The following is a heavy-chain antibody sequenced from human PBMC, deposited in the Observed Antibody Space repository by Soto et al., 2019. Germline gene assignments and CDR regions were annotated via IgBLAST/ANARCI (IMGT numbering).Heavy chain of an antibody. Sequence: PGGSLRLSCSASGFTFSSYGMHWVRQAPGKGLEWVAVISYDGSNKYYADSVKGRFTISRDNSKNTLYLQMNSLRAEDTAVYYCAKDRHRQLKWVGELLGIDYWGQGTLVTAPQ. J-gene: IGHJ4*02. CDR2: ISYDGSNK. V-gene: IGHV3-30*18. D-gene: IGHD3-10*01. CDR1: GFTFSSYG. CDR3: AKDRHRQLKWVGELLGIDY.